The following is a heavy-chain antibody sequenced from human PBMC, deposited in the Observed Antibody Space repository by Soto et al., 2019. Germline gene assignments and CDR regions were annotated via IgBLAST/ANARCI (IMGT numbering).Heavy chain of an antibody. CDR1: GDSISSYY. J-gene: IGHJ5*02. V-gene: IGHV4-59*01. D-gene: IGHD3-3*01. Sequence: PSETLSLTCTVSGDSISSYYWSWIRQPPGKGLEWIGYIYYSGSTHYNPSLKSRVTISVDTSKNQFSLKLSSVTAADTAVYYCVREATIFGVVIAPRWSDPWGQGTLVTVSS. CDR3: VREATIFGVVIAPRWSDP. CDR2: IYYSGST.